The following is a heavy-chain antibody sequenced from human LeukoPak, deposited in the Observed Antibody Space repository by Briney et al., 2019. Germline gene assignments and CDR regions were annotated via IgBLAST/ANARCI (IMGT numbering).Heavy chain of an antibody. J-gene: IGHJ4*02. D-gene: IGHD1-1*01. CDR2: ISWNSGNI. V-gene: IGHV3-9*01. CDR3: VKGVPSNSARYPWDY. CDR1: GFTFGDYA. Sequence: GRSLRLSCAASGFTFGDYAMHWVRQAPGKGLEWVSGISWNSGNIAYADSVKGRFTISRDNAKNSLYLQMNSLSAEDTALYYCVKGVPSNSARYPWDYWGQGTLVTVSS.